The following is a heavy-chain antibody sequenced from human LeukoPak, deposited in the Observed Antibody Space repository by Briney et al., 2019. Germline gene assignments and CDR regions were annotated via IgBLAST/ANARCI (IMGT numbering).Heavy chain of an antibody. V-gene: IGHV1-69*01. CDR3: ARGPLKVVPAAINYFDY. D-gene: IGHD2-2*02. Sequence: SVKVSCKASGGTFSSYAISWVRQAPGQGLEWMGGIIPIFGTANYAQKFQGRVTITADESTSTAYMELSSLRSEDTAVYHCARGPLKVVPAAINYFDYWGQGTLVTVSS. CDR2: IIPIFGTA. CDR1: GGTFSSYA. J-gene: IGHJ4*02.